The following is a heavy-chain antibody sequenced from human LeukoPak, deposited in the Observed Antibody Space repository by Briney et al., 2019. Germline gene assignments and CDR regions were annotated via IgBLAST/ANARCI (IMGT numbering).Heavy chain of an antibody. V-gene: IGHV4-59*01. D-gene: IGHD1-26*01. CDR2: IYYSGST. CDR3: AKSGGYGLIDY. J-gene: IGHJ4*02. Sequence: PSETLSLTCTVPGGSISSYYWSWIRQPPGKGLEWIGYIYYSGSTNYNPSLKSRVTISVDTSKNQFSLKLSSVTAADTAVYYCAKSGGYGLIDYWGQGTLVTVSS. CDR1: GGSISSYY.